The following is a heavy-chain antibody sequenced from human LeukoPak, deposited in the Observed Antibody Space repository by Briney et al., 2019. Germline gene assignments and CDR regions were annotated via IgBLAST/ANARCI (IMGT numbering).Heavy chain of an antibody. Sequence: ASVKVSCKASGYTFTSYGISWVRQAPGQGLEWMGWISAYNGNTNYAQKLQGRVTMTTDTSTSTAYMELRSLRSDDTAVYYCARDRGGYWNDVMAGARGGRDDAFDIWGQGTMVTVSS. CDR2: ISAYNGNT. J-gene: IGHJ3*02. CDR1: GYTFTSYG. V-gene: IGHV1-18*01. CDR3: ARDRGGYWNDVMAGARGGRDDAFDI. D-gene: IGHD1-1*01.